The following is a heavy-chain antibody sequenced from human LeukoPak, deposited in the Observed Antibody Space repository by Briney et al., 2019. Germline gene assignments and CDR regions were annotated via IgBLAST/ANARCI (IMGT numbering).Heavy chain of an antibody. V-gene: IGHV1-8*01. J-gene: IGHJ6*03. Sequence: ASVKVSCKASGYTFTSYDINWVRQATGQGLEWMGWMNTNSGNTGYAQKFQGRVTMTRNTSISTAYMELSSLRSEDTAVYYCTIFGVDNYYMDVWGKGTTVTASS. D-gene: IGHD3-3*01. CDR2: MNTNSGNT. CDR1: GYTFTSYD. CDR3: TIFGVDNYYMDV.